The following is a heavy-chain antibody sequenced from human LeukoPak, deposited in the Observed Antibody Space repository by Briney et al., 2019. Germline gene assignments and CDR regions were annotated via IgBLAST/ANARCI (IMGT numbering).Heavy chain of an antibody. D-gene: IGHD1-26*01. CDR1: GGSISSSSYY. CDR2: IYYSGST. V-gene: IGHV4-39*01. J-gene: IGHJ5*02. Sequence: SETLSLTCTVSGGSISSSSYYWGWIRQPPGKGLVWIGSIYYSGSTYYNPSLKSRVTISVDTSKNQFSLKLSSVTAADTAVYYCARQVFRSLGATFGPWGQGTLVTVSS. CDR3: ARQVFRSLGATFGP.